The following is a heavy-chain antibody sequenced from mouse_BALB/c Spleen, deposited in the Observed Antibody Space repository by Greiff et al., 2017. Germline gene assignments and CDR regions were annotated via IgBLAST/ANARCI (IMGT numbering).Heavy chain of an antibody. CDR3: ARTNGYCAWFAY. Sequence: EVKLVESGGGLVQPGGSRKLSCAASGFTFSSFGMPWVRQAPEKGLEWVAYISSGSSTNYHADTVKGRFTISSDNPKNTLFLQMTSLRSEDTAMYYCARTNGYCAWFAYWGQGTLGTVSA. D-gene: IGHD2-3*01. V-gene: IGHV5-17*02. CDR1: GFTFSSFG. CDR2: ISSGSSTN. J-gene: IGHJ3*01.